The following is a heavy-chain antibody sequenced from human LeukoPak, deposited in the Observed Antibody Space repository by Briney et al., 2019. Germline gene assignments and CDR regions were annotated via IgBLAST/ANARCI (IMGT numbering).Heavy chain of an antibody. J-gene: IGHJ4*02. D-gene: IGHD2-15*01. CDR1: GFTFNTHT. CDR3: VKDRGGTWAFDC. Sequence: PGGSLRPSCSASGFTFNTHTMHWVRQAPGKGLEYVSSIGGDGGDTYYGDSLEGRFSISRDNSKNTLYLQMSSLRPEDTAVYYCVKDRGGTWAFDCWGQGTLVTVSS. CDR2: IGGDGGDT. V-gene: IGHV3-64D*09.